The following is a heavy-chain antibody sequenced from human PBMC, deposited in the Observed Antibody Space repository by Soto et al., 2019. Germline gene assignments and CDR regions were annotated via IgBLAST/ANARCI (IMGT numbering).Heavy chain of an antibody. V-gene: IGHV1-58*01. CDR2: IVVGSGNT. CDR3: AAARGWELRPTHNEYAFDI. Sequence: QMQLVQSGPEVKKPGTSVKVSCKASGFTFTSSAVQWVRQARGQRLEWIGWIVVGSGNTNYAQKFQERVTITRDMSTSTAYMELSSLRSEDTAVYYCAAARGWELRPTHNEYAFDIWGQGTMVTVSS. J-gene: IGHJ3*02. CDR1: GFTFTSSA. D-gene: IGHD1-26*01.